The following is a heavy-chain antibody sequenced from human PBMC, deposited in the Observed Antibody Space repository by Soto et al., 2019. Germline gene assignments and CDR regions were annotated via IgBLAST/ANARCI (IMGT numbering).Heavy chain of an antibody. V-gene: IGHV3-73*02. CDR1: GLTFSGSA. J-gene: IGHJ4*02. D-gene: IGHD2-15*01. CDR3: TVVAPYDY. CDR2: IRSKANSYAT. Sequence: EVQLVESGGGLVQPGGSLKLSCSASGLTFSGSALHWVRQASGKGLEWVGRIRSKANSYATAYDASVKGRFTISRDDSKNTAYLQMNSLKTEDTAVYYCTVVAPYDYWGQGTLVTVSS.